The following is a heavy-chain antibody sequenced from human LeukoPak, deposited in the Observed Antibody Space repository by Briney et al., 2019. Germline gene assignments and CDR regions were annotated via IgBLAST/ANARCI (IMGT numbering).Heavy chain of an antibody. V-gene: IGHV4-39*01. CDR2: IYYSGST. D-gene: IGHD4-17*01. Sequence: PSETLSLTCTVSGGSISSSSYYWGWIRQPPGKGLEWIGSIYYSGSTYYNPSLKSRVTISVDTSKNQFSLKLSSVTAADTAVYYCARYFRFYGDYASPFDYWGQGTLVTVSS. J-gene: IGHJ4*02. CDR1: GGSISSSSYY. CDR3: ARYFRFYGDYASPFDY.